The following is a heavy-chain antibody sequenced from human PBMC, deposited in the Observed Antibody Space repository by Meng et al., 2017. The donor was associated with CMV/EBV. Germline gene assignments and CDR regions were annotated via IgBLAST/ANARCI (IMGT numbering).Heavy chain of an antibody. CDR3: AKTTEYSYGYFDY. V-gene: IGHV3-30*18. Sequence: AASGFTISTYGMHWVRQSPGKGLEWVALIAYDGNNKKYADSVKGRFTISRDNSKNTLYLQMNSLRAEDTAVYYCAKTTEYSYGYFDYWGQGTLVTVSS. CDR1: GFTISTYG. J-gene: IGHJ4*02. CDR2: IAYDGNNK. D-gene: IGHD5-18*01.